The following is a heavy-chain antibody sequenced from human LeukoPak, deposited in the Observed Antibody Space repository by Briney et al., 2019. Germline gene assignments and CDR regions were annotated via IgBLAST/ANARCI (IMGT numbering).Heavy chain of an antibody. V-gene: IGHV3-23*01. J-gene: IGHJ3*02. Sequence: PGGSLRLSCAASGFTFSNFVLNWVRQAPGKGLEWISAISGSGASTYYADSVEGRFTISRDNSKNTVYLQMNSLRAEDTAVYYCARVLGYYDSSGYYPDAFDIWGQGTMVTVSS. CDR1: GFTFSNFV. CDR2: ISGSGAST. CDR3: ARVLGYYDSSGYYPDAFDI. D-gene: IGHD3-22*01.